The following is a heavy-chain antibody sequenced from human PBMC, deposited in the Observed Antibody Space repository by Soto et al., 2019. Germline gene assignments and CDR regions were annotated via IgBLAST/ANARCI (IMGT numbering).Heavy chain of an antibody. V-gene: IGHV3-33*01. J-gene: IGHJ6*03. D-gene: IGHD3-16*01. CDR2: IWYDGSNK. CDR1: GFTFSSYG. Sequence: QVQLVESGGGVVQPGRSLRLSCAASGFTFSSYGMHWVRQAPGKGLEWVAVIWYDGSNKYYADSVKGRFTISRDNSKNTLYLQMNSLRAEDTAVSYCARGSLLYDYIWGSSNYYMHVWGKGTTVTVSS. CDR3: ARGSLLYDYIWGSSNYYMHV.